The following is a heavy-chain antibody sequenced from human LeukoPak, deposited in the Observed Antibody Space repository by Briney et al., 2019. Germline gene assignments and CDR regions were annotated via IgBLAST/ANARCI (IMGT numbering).Heavy chain of an antibody. D-gene: IGHD3-3*01. CDR2: IYYSGST. CDR3: ASGSVDYDFWSGYYLYYYYMDV. CDR1: GGSISSCY. Sequence: PSETLSLTCTVSGGSISSCYWSWIRQPPGKGLEWIGCIYYSGSTNYNPPLKSRVTISVDTSKNQFSLKLSSVTAADTAVYYCASGSVDYDFWSGYYLYYYYMDVWGKGTTVTVSS. V-gene: IGHV4-59*01. J-gene: IGHJ6*03.